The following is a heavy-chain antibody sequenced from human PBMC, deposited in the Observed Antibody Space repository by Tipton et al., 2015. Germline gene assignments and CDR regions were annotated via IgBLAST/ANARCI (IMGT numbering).Heavy chain of an antibody. J-gene: IGHJ4*02. CDR1: GFIVDHHA. D-gene: IGHD5-18*01. Sequence: SLRLSCATSGFIVDHHAMHWVRQGPGKGLEWVSGISWNGDTAGYADSVKGRFIISRDGANHSVHLLMTSLRPNDTAIYYCTRDETATGGGRLDYWGQGTLVTVSS. V-gene: IGHV3-9*01. CDR2: ISWNGDTA. CDR3: TRDETATGGGRLDY.